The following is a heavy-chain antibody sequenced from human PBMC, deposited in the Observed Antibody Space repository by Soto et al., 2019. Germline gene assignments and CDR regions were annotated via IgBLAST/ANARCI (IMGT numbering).Heavy chain of an antibody. CDR2: IIPILGIA. Sequence: QVQLVQSGAEVKKPGSSVKVSCKASGGTFSSYTISWVRQAPGQGLEWMGRIIPILGIANYAQKFQGRVTITADKSTSTAYMELSSLRSEDTAVYYCARLXGDYGGNGFDYWGQGTLVTVSS. D-gene: IGHD4-17*01. CDR3: ARLXGDYGGNGFDY. J-gene: IGHJ4*02. CDR1: GGTFSSYT. V-gene: IGHV1-69*02.